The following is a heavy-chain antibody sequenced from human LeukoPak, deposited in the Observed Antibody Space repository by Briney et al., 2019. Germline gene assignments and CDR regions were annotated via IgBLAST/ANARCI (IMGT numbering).Heavy chain of an antibody. CDR3: AKDYFGSLEY. Sequence: GGSLRLSCAASGCAFSVSWMHWVRQAPGKGLVWVSVIKSDGGTAYADSVKGRFTISRDNAKNTVYLQMNSLRDEDTAVYYCAKDYFGSLEYWGQGTLVTVSS. V-gene: IGHV3-74*03. J-gene: IGHJ4*02. CDR1: GCAFSVSW. D-gene: IGHD2/OR15-2a*01. CDR2: IKSDGGT.